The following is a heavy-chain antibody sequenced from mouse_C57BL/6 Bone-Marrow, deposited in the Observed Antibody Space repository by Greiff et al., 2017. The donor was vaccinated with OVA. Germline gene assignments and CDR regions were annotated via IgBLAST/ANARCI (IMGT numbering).Heavy chain of an antibody. D-gene: IGHD4-1*01. Sequence: VQLKESGPGLAKPSQTLSLTCSVTGYSITSAYWNWIRKFPGNKLEYMGYISYSGSTYYNPSLKSRISITRDTSKNQYYLQLNSVTTEDTATYYCARGANWFYAMDYWGQGTSVTVSS. V-gene: IGHV3-8*01. CDR2: ISYSGST. CDR1: GYSITSAY. CDR3: ARGANWFYAMDY. J-gene: IGHJ4*01.